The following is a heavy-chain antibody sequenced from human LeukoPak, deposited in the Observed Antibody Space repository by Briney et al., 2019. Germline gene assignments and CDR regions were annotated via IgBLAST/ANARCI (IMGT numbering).Heavy chain of an antibody. CDR2: IRSKAYGGTT. CDR3: TRVRLEGDGFSYYYYYMDV. D-gene: IGHD5-24*01. Sequence: GGSLRLSCTASGLTFSTSGFNWVRQAPGKGLEWVGFIRSKAYGGTTEYAASVKGRFTISRDDSKSIAYLQMNSLKTEDTAVYYCTRVRLEGDGFSYYYYYMDVWGKGTTVTVSS. CDR1: GLTFSTSG. J-gene: IGHJ6*03. V-gene: IGHV3-49*04.